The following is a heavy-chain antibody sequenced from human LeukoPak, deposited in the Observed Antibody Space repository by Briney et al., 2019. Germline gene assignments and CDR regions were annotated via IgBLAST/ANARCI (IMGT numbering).Heavy chain of an antibody. D-gene: IGHD5-12*01. J-gene: IGHJ4*02. Sequence: GSLRLSCAASGFTFSTYGMHWIRQPPGKGLEWIGSIYYSGSTYYNPSLKSRVTISVDTSKNQFSLKLSSVTAADTAVYYCARKIEATTRRYFDYWGQGTLVTVSS. CDR1: GFTFSTYG. CDR2: IYYSGST. CDR3: ARKIEATTRRYFDY. V-gene: IGHV4-39*07.